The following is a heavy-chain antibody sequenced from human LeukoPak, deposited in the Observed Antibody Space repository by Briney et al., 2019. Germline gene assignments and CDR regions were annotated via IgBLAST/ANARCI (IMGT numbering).Heavy chain of an antibody. D-gene: IGHD3-9*01. V-gene: IGHV3-30*18. CDR3: AKDQNDILTGYYIFDY. CDR2: ISYDGSNK. J-gene: IGHJ4*02. CDR1: GFTFSSYG. Sequence: PGGSLRLSCAASGFTFSSYGMHWVRQAPGKGLEWVAVISYDGSNKYYADSVKGRFTTSRDNSKNTLYLQMNSLRAEDTAVYYCAKDQNDILTGYYIFDYWGQGTLVTVSS.